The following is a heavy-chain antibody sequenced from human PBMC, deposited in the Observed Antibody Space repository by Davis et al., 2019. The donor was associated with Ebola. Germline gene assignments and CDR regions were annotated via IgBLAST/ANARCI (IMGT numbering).Heavy chain of an antibody. Sequence: PGRSLRLSCAASGFTFSSYGMHWVRQAPGKGLEWVAVISYDGSNKYYADSVKGRFTISRDNAKNSLYLQMNSLRAEDTAVYYCASRAEDGYLRWGQGTLVTDSS. J-gene: IGHJ4*02. V-gene: IGHV3-30*03. CDR1: GFTFSSYG. CDR3: ASRAEDGYLR. D-gene: IGHD5-24*01. CDR2: ISYDGSNK.